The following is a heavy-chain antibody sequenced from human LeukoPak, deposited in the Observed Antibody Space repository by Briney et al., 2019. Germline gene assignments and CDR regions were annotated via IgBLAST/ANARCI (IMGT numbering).Heavy chain of an antibody. J-gene: IGHJ3*02. CDR1: GGSISSGSYY. CDR3: ARDPYSGSYYRFDDAFDI. D-gene: IGHD1-26*01. Sequence: SQTLSLTCTVSGGSISSGSYYWSWTRQPAGKGLEWIGRIYTSGSTNYNPSLKRRATISVDTSKNQFSLKLSSVTAADTAVYYCARDPYSGSYYRFDDAFDIWGQGTMVTVSS. CDR2: IYTSGST. V-gene: IGHV4-61*02.